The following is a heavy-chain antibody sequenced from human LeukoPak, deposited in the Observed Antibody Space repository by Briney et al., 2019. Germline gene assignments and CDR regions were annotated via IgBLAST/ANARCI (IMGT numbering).Heavy chain of an antibody. V-gene: IGHV4-39*07. CDR1: GASISSSRYY. CDR2: VSYSGNT. D-gene: IGHD2-2*01. J-gene: IGHJ4*02. CDR3: ARDSCSSTSCRKKFDN. Sequence: PSETLSLTCTVSGASISSSRYYWAWVRQPPGKGLDWIGTVSYSGNTFYSPSLNSRLSISLDTSKNQLSLKLTSVTAADTAVYYCARDSCSSTSCRKKFDNWGQGTLVTVSS.